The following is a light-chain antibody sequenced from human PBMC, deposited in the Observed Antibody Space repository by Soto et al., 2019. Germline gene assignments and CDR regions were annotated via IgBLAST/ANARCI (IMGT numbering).Light chain of an antibody. CDR3: QQYINYAVT. Sequence: DFPMTQSPSTLSASVGDTVTITCRASRSIDDWLAWYQQRPGKAPKLLIYKAANLESGVPSRFSGSGFGTEFTLTISSLQPDDLATYSSQQYINYAVTFGPGTKVEI. V-gene: IGKV1-5*03. CDR2: KAA. J-gene: IGKJ1*01. CDR1: RSIDDW.